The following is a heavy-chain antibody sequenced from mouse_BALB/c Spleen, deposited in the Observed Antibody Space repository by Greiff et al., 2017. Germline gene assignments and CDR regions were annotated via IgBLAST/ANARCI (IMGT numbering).Heavy chain of an antibody. D-gene: IGHD2-3*01. CDR3: ARLAYDGYYGFAY. Sequence: EVQLVESGPGLVAPSQSLSITCTVSGYSITSDYAWNWIRQFPGNKLEWMGYISYSGSTSYNPSLKSRISITRDTSKNQFFLQLNSVTTEDTATYYCARLAYDGYYGFAYWGQGTLVTVSA. J-gene: IGHJ3*01. CDR2: ISYSGST. V-gene: IGHV3-2*02. CDR1: GYSITSDYA.